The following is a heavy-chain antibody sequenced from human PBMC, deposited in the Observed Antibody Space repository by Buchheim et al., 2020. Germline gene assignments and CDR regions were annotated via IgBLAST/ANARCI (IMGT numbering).Heavy chain of an antibody. CDR2: ISSSSSYT. V-gene: IGHV3-11*05. D-gene: IGHD2-2*02. Sequence: QVQLVESGGGLVKPGGSLRLSCAASGFTFSDYYMSWIRQAPGKGLEWVSYISSSSSYTNYADSVTGRFTISRDNAKNSLYLQMNSLRAEDTAVYYCARVGNGGYCSSTSCHTFDYWGQGTL. J-gene: IGHJ4*02. CDR3: ARVGNGGYCSSTSCHTFDY. CDR1: GFTFSDYY.